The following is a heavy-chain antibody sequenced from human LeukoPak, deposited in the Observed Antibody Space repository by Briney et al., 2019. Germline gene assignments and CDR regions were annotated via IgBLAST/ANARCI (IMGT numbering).Heavy chain of an antibody. D-gene: IGHD3-22*01. CDR3: TTDLGVITMIVVARDY. J-gene: IGHJ4*02. Sequence: GGSLRLSCAASGFTFSSYSMNWVRQAPGKGLEWVSSISSSSSYIYYADSVKGRFTISRDNAKNSLYLQMNSLRAEDTAVYYCTTDLGVITMIVVARDYWGQGTLVTVSS. CDR1: GFTFSSYS. V-gene: IGHV3-21*01. CDR2: ISSSSSYI.